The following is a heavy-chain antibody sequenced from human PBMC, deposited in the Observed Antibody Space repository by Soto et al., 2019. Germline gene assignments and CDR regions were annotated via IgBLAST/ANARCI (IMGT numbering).Heavy chain of an antibody. J-gene: IGHJ4*02. CDR3: ARDRRGFGVVITMFDY. V-gene: IGHV4-4*02. CDR2: IYHSGST. CDR1: GGSISSSNW. D-gene: IGHD3-3*01. Sequence: SETLSLTCAVSGGSISSSNWWSWVRQPPGKGLEWIGEIYHSGSTNYNPSLKSRVTISVDTSKNQFSLKLSSVTAADTAVYYCARDRRGFGVVITMFDYWGQGTLVTVSS.